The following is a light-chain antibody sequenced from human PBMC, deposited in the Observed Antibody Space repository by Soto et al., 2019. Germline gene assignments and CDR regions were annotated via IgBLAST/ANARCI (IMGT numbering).Light chain of an antibody. CDR3: QQNYGTPT. Sequence: DIVMTQSPDSLAVSLVETAAINCKSTQSLFFTSNKKNYLAWYRQKPVQPTKLIISWASSRESGVPSRFSGGWSGKDSTLTINSLQAEYVAVYYCQQNYGTPTFGQGTKVEI. CDR2: WAS. J-gene: IGKJ1*01. V-gene: IGKV4-1*01. CDR1: QSLFFTSNKKNY.